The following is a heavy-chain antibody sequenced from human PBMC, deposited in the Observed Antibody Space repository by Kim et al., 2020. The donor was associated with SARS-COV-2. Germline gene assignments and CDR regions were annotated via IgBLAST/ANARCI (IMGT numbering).Heavy chain of an antibody. Sequence: PSFHGHVTISADKSISTAYLQWSSLKASDTAMYYCARLGLYGSGSYYFDYWGQGTLVTVSS. CDR3: ARLGLYGSGSYYFDY. J-gene: IGHJ4*02. D-gene: IGHD3-10*01. V-gene: IGHV5-10-1*01.